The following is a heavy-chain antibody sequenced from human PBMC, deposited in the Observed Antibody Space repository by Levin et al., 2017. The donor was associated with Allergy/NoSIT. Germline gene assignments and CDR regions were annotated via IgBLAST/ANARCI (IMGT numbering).Heavy chain of an antibody. CDR3: ARDHLTHTVTTFSPWFDP. CDR2: ISYDGSNK. V-gene: IGHV3-30-3*01. J-gene: IGHJ5*02. Sequence: GGSLRLSCAASGFTFSSYAMHWVRQAPGKGLEWVAVISYDGSNKYYADSVKGRFTISRDNSKNTLYLQMNSLRAEDTAVYYCARDHLTHTVTTFSPWFDPWGQGTLVTVSS. D-gene: IGHD4-17*01. CDR1: GFTFSSYA.